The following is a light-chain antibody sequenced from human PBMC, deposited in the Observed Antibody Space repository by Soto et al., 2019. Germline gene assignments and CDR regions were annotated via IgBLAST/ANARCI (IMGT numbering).Light chain of an antibody. V-gene: IGLV1-40*01. CDR1: SSNIATKS. J-gene: IGLJ1*01. CDR3: QSYDSSLSGYV. CDR2: ANS. Sequence: QSVLTQPPSASGTPGQRVTISCSGSSSNIATKSVNWYQQLPGTAPKLLIYANSIRPSGVPGRFSGSKSGTSASLAITGLQAEDEGDYYCQSYDSSLSGYVFGTGTKVTVL.